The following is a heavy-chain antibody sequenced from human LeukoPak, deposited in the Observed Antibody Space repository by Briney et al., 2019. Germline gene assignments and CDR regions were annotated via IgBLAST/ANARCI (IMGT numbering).Heavy chain of an antibody. CDR2: ISRSGSTI. CDR1: GFTFSSYE. D-gene: IGHD2-2*02. Sequence: PGGSLSLSCAASGFTFSSYEMNWVRQAPGKGLEWISYISRSGSTINYADSVKGRFTISRDDAKYSLYLQMNSLRAEDTAVYYCARGIVVVPVAILTPFDYWGQGTLVTVSS. V-gene: IGHV3-48*03. J-gene: IGHJ4*02. CDR3: ARGIVVVPVAILTPFDY.